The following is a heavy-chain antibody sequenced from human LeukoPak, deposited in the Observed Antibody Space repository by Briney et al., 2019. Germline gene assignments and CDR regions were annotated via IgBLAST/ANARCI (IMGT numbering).Heavy chain of an antibody. V-gene: IGHV3-74*01. D-gene: IGHD3-10*01. J-gene: IGHJ4*02. CDR1: GFIFSDYE. Sequence: GGSLRLSCAASGFIFSDYEMYWVRQAPGKGLVWVSRIISDGSTTNYAGSVKDRFTISRDNAKNTVYLQMSSLRAEDTAVYYCARGNYGFDYWGQGTLDTVSS. CDR3: ARGNYGFDY. CDR2: IISDGSTT.